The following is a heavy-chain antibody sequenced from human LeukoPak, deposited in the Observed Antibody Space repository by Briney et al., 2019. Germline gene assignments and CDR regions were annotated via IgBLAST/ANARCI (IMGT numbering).Heavy chain of an antibody. Sequence: PGGSLRLSCAASGFAFSSYAMNWVRQAPGKGLEWVSDISGSGETTYYADSVKGRFIISRDNSKNTLYLQMNSLRAEDTAVYYCAKDRSGYLGDTFDIWGQGTMVTVSS. V-gene: IGHV3-23*01. J-gene: IGHJ3*02. D-gene: IGHD3-3*01. CDR2: ISGSGETT. CDR3: AKDRSGYLGDTFDI. CDR1: GFAFSSYA.